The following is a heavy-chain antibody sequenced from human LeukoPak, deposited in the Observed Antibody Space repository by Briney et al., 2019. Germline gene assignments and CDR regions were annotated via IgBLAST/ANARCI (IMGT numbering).Heavy chain of an antibody. D-gene: IGHD2-2*01. CDR2: ISSSGSTI. J-gene: IGHJ4*02. Sequence: PGGSLRLSCAASGFTFSSYEMNWVRQAPGKGLEGVSYISSSGSTIYYADSVKGRFTISRDNAKNSLYLQMNSLRAEDTAVYYCARIVDCSSTSCYDYWGQGTLVTVSS. V-gene: IGHV3-48*03. CDR3: ARIVDCSSTSCYDY. CDR1: GFTFSSYE.